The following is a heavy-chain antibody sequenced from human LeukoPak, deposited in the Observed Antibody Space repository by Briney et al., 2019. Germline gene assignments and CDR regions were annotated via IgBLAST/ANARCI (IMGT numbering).Heavy chain of an antibody. Sequence: ASVKVSCKASGYTFTSYGINWVRQAPGQGLEWMGWINTNTGNPTYAQGFTGRFVFSLDTSDNTAYLQISSLQAEDTAVYYCASFFCTSGLCYYLDYWGQGTLVTVSS. CDR3: ASFFCTSGLCYYLDY. CDR1: GYTFTSYG. J-gene: IGHJ4*02. CDR2: INTNTGNP. V-gene: IGHV7-4-1*02. D-gene: IGHD2-8*01.